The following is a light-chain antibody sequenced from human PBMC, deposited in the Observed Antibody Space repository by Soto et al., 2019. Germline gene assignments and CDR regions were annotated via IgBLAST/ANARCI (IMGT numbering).Light chain of an antibody. Sequence: EIVLTQSPGTLSLSPGERATLSCRASQSVSSTYLAWYQQNRGQAPRLLIYGASSRATGIPDRFSGSGSGTDFTLTISRLEPEDFAVYYCQQYGSSPSTFGQGTRLEIK. V-gene: IGKV3-20*01. CDR3: QQYGSSPST. CDR2: GAS. J-gene: IGKJ5*01. CDR1: QSVSSTY.